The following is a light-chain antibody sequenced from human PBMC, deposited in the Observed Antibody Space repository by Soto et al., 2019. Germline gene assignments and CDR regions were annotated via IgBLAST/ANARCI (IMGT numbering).Light chain of an antibody. J-gene: IGKJ4*01. CDR2: GAS. CDR3: QHYESPPT. Sequence: SLRLCALEPATLSCRAGQSVLSNYVAWYQHKPGQAPRLLIVGASTTATGIPDRFSGSWSRTDFTLTISILATEDFAVYYYQHYESPPTFGRGTKVDIK. CDR1: QSVLSNY. V-gene: IGKV3-20*01.